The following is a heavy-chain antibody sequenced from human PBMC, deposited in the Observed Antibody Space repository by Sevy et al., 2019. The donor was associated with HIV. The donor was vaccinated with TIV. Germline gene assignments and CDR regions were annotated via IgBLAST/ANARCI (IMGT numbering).Heavy chain of an antibody. CDR2: IDGSGGNL. Sequence: GGSLRLSCAASEVTFYNYSMTWVRQAPGKGLEWVSVIDGSGGNLYYADSVKGRFTISRDNSKNTLYLHMNSLRVDDTSVYYCAKRGTYYGGPFDCWGQGTLVTVSS. CDR1: EVTFYNYS. V-gene: IGHV3-23*01. D-gene: IGHD1-26*01. J-gene: IGHJ4*02. CDR3: AKRGTYYGGPFDC.